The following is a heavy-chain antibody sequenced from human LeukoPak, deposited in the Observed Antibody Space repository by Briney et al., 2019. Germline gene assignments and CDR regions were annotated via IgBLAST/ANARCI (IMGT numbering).Heavy chain of an antibody. Sequence: PSETLSLTCAVYGGSFSGYYWSWIRQPPGKGLEWIGEINHSGSTNYNPSLKSRVTISVDTSKNQFSLKLSSVTAADTAVYYCARGWMYGDYYFDYWGQGALVTVSS. CDR1: GGSFSGYY. CDR3: ARGWMYGDYYFDY. D-gene: IGHD4-17*01. CDR2: INHSGST. J-gene: IGHJ4*02. V-gene: IGHV4-34*01.